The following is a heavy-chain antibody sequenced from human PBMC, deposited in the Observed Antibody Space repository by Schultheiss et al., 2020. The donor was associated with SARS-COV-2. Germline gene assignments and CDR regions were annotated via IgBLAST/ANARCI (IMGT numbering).Heavy chain of an antibody. CDR1: GGSISSFY. D-gene: IGHD4-17*01. CDR2: INHSGST. CDR3: ARGVRTVTTSFDY. J-gene: IGHJ4*02. V-gene: IGHV4-59*01. Sequence: GSLRLSCTVSGGSISSFYWSWIRQPPGKGLEWIGEINHSGSTNYNPSLKSRVTISVDTSKNQFSLKLSSVTAADTAVYYCARGVRTVTTSFDYWGQGTLVTVSS.